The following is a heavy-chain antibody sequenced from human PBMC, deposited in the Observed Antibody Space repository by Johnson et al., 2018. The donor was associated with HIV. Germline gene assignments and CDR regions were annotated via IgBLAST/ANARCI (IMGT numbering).Heavy chain of an antibody. CDR2: ISYDGSNK. CDR1: GFTFSSYG. CDR3: AKVNRSEQWLAGGGAFDS. D-gene: IGHD6-19*01. Sequence: QEKLVESGGGVVQPGRSLRLSCAASGFTFSSYGMHWVRQAPGKGLEWVAVISYDGSNKYYADSVKGRFTISRDNSKNTLYLQMNSLRAEDTAVYYCAKVNRSEQWLAGGGAFDSWGQGTMVTVSS. J-gene: IGHJ3*02. V-gene: IGHV3-30*18.